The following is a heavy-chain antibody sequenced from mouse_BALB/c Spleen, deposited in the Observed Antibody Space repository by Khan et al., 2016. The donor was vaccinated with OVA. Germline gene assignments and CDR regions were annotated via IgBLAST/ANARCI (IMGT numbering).Heavy chain of an antibody. V-gene: IGHV1-4*01. D-gene: IGHD2-14*01. J-gene: IGHJ4*01. Sequence: VELVESGAELARPGASVKMSCKASGYTFTSYTMHWVKQRPGQGLEWIGYINPSSGYTNYNQKFKDKATLTADKSSSTAYMQLSSLTSEDSAVYYCARRTTGYAIDYWGQGTSVTVSS. CDR3: ARRTTGYAIDY. CDR1: GYTFTSYT. CDR2: INPSSGYT.